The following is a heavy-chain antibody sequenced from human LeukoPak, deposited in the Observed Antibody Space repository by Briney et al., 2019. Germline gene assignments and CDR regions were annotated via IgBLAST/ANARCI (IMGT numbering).Heavy chain of an antibody. CDR3: ARQGYSYGYFDY. CDR2: IYYSGST. D-gene: IGHD5-18*01. V-gene: IGHV4-39*01. J-gene: IGHJ4*02. Sequence: SETLSLTCTVSGGSISSSIYYRGWIRQPPGKGLEWIGSIYYSGSTYYNPSLKSRVTISVDTSKNQFSLKLSSVTAADTAVYYCARQGYSYGYFDYWGQGTLVTVSS. CDR1: GGSISSSIYY.